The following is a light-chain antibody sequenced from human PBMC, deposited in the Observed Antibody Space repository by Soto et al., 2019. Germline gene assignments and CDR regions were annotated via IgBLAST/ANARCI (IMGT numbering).Light chain of an antibody. CDR1: QDIGSH. J-gene: IGKJ1*01. CDR2: FAS. CDR3: RQSYSTPRT. V-gene: IGKV1-39*01. Sequence: DIQMTQSPSSVSASVGDRVTITCRASQDIGSHLAWYQQKPEKAPKSLIYFASTLQSGVPSRFSGSGSGTDFTLTISSLQPEDFATYYCRQSYSTPRTFGQGTKVDIK.